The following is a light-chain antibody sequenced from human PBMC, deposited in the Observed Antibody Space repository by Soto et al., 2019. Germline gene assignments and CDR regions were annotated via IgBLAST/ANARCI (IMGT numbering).Light chain of an antibody. Sequence: QSVLTQPPSVSAAPGQTVTISCSGSSPNVGKNYVSWYQQLPGAAPKLLIYEGNKRPSGIPDRFSGSKSGTSATLGITGLQTGDEADYYCGTWDSSLSVGVFGGGTKLTVL. CDR2: EGN. J-gene: IGLJ3*02. V-gene: IGLV1-51*02. CDR1: SPNVGKNY. CDR3: GTWDSSLSVGV.